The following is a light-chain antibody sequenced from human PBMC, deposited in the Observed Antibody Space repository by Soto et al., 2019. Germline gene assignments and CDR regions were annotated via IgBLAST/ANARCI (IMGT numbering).Light chain of an antibody. CDR3: QQYNNQGT. V-gene: IGKV3-15*01. J-gene: IGKJ1*01. Sequence: EIVMTQSPATLSVSPGERATLSCRASQSVSSNLAWYQQKPGQAPRLLIYGASTRATGIPARFSGSGSGTEFTLTISSLQSEDFGVYYCQQYNNQGTFGQGTKVEIK. CDR2: GAS. CDR1: QSVSSN.